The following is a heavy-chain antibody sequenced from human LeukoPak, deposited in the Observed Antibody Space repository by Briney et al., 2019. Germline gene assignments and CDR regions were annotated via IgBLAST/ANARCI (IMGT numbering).Heavy chain of an antibody. CDR3: ARITNRDYFDY. J-gene: IGHJ4*02. D-gene: IGHD1-14*01. CDR1: GFTFSSYW. V-gene: IGHV3-74*01. Sequence: QPGGSLRLSFAASGFTFSSYWMHWVRQAPGKGLVWVSRINSDGSSTTYADSVKGRFTISRDNAKNTLYLQMNSLRAEDTAVYYCARITNRDYFDYWGQGTLVTVSS. CDR2: INSDGSST.